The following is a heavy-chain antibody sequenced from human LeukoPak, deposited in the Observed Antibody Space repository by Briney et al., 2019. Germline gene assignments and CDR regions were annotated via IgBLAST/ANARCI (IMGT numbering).Heavy chain of an antibody. Sequence: PSETLSLTCTVSGGSISSSSYYWGWIRQPPGKGLEWIGSIYYSGSTYYNPSLKSRVTISVDTSKNQFSLKLSSVTAADTAVYYCARHDGPYRWLQLGRPNWFDPWGQGTLVTVSS. V-gene: IGHV4-39*01. J-gene: IGHJ5*02. CDR1: GGSISSSSYY. CDR2: IYYSGST. D-gene: IGHD5-24*01. CDR3: ARHDGPYRWLQLGRPNWFDP.